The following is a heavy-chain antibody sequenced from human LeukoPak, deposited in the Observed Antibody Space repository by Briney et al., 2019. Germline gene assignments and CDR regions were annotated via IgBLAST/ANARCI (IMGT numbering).Heavy chain of an antibody. CDR2: IYESGGTT. J-gene: IGHJ4*02. D-gene: IGHD5-12*01. V-gene: IGHV3-23*01. CDR3: AKDFRIGYPAHFDY. CDR1: GFTFRSHA. Sequence: GGSLRLSCVGSGFTFRSHAMSWVRQAPEKGLEFVSGIYESGGTTYYADSVKGRFSISRDNSKNTLYLQMDSLRGEDTAVYYCAKDFRIGYPAHFDYWGQGALVTVSS.